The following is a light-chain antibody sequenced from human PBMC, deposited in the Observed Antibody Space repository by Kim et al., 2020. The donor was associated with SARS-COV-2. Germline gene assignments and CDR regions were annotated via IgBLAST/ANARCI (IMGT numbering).Light chain of an antibody. CDR2: EVS. V-gene: IGLV2-8*01. Sequence: GQSVPITCTQTSMAVCGYTYVSWYQQHPGQAPKLMIYEVSTRPSGVPDRLSGSKSGNTASLTVSGLQAEDEAYYYCSSYAGSNNLVFGGGTQLTVL. CDR1: SMAVCGYTY. J-gene: IGLJ2*01. CDR3: SSYAGSNNLV.